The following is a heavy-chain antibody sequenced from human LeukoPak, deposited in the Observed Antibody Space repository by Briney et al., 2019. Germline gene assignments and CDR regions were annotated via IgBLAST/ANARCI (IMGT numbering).Heavy chain of an antibody. CDR1: GGSFSGYY. J-gene: IGHJ5*02. V-gene: IGHV4-34*01. Sequence: PSETLSLTCAVYGGSFSGYYWSWIRQPPGEGLEWIGEINHSGSTNYNPSLKSRVAISVDTSKNQFSLELSSVTAADTAVYYCARVLYYYDSSGYYRWFDPWGQGTLVTVSS. D-gene: IGHD3-22*01. CDR3: ARVLYYYDSSGYYRWFDP. CDR2: INHSGST.